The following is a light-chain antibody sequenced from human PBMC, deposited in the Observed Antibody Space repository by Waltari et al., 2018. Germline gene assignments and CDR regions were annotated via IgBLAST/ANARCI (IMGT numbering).Light chain of an antibody. CDR3: QSYDNSLSGEV. J-gene: IGLJ3*02. Sequence: QSVLTQPPSVSGAPGQRVTISCTGSSSNIGAGYDVHWYQQLPGTAPKLLIYENVNRPAGVPDRFSGSKSGTSASLAITGLQADDEASYYGQSYDNSLSGEVFGGGTKLTVL. CDR1: SSNIGAGYD. V-gene: IGLV1-40*01. CDR2: ENV.